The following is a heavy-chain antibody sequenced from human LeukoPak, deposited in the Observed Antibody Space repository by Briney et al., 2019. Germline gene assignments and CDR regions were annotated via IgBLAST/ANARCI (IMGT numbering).Heavy chain of an antibody. Sequence: SETLSLTCTVSGGFINSHYWSWIRQPPGKGLEWIGYVFNGGSTNYNPSLKSRVTMSVDTSRDQFSLRLTSVTAADTAIYYCVTRPAGSTWYGVFDYWSQGTLVTVSS. D-gene: IGHD6-13*01. CDR1: GGFINSHY. J-gene: IGHJ4*02. CDR3: VTRPAGSTWYGVFDY. CDR2: VFNGGST. V-gene: IGHV4-59*11.